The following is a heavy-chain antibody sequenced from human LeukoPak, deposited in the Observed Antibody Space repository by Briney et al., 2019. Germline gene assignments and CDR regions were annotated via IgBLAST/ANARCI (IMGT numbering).Heavy chain of an antibody. CDR3: ARRPQDEFYDSSGQFDY. CDR1: GYSFTSYW. J-gene: IGHJ4*02. V-gene: IGHV5-51*01. Sequence: GESLKISCKGSGYSFTSYWIGWVRQMPGKGLEWMGIIYPGDSDTRYSPTFQGQVTISADKSISTAYLQWSSLKASDTAMYYCARRPQDEFYDSSGQFDYWGQGTLVTVSS. CDR2: IYPGDSDT. D-gene: IGHD3-22*01.